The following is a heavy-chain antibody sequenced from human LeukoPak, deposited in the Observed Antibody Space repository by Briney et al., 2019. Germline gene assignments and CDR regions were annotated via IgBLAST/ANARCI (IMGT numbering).Heavy chain of an antibody. Sequence: SGGSLRLSCAASGFTFSSYSMNWVRQAPGKGLEWVSSISSSSSYIYYADSVKGRFTISRDNAKNSLYLQMNSLRAEDTALYYCARETFYGGANRFDSWGQGTLVAVSS. D-gene: IGHD4-23*01. V-gene: IGHV3-21*01. CDR1: GFTFSSYS. J-gene: IGHJ4*02. CDR2: ISSSSSYI. CDR3: ARETFYGGANRFDS.